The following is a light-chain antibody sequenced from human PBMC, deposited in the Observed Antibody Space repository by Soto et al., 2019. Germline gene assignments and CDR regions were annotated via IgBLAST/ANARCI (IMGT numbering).Light chain of an antibody. CDR3: HQYNNWPRT. Sequence: EIVMTQSPATLSVSPGERATLSCRASQSISNNLAWYQQKPGQAPRLLIYGVFTRATGIPVRCSGSGSGTEFTLTISSLQSEEFAVYYCHQYNNWPRTFGQGTNVEIK. CDR1: QSISNN. J-gene: IGKJ1*01. CDR2: GVF. V-gene: IGKV3-15*01.